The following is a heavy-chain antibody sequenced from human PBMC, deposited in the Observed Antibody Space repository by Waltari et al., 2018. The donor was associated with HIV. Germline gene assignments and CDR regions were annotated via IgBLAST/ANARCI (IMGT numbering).Heavy chain of an antibody. CDR3: ARVPQYISSSIYYYGMDV. J-gene: IGHJ6*02. V-gene: IGHV3-23*01. CDR1: GFTFSTNA. D-gene: IGHD6-6*01. CDR2: SSGIGSST. Sequence: EVQLLESGGGLVQPGGSLRLSCAASGFTFSTNALSWVRQAPGKGLEWVSSSSGIGSSTYYADSIEGRFTISRDNSKNTLYLQMNSLRAEDTAAYYCARVPQYISSSIYYYGMDVWGQGTTVTVSS.